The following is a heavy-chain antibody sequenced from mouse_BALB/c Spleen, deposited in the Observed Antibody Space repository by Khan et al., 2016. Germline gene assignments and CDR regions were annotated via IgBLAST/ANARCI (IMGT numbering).Heavy chain of an antibody. CDR1: GYTFTNYG. CDR2: INTYSGES. J-gene: IGHJ1*01. CDR3: TRYRCYYGSRGYVDV. D-gene: IGHD1-1*01. V-gene: IGHV9-3-1*01. Sequence: QIQLVQSGPELKKPGKTVKISCKASGYTFTNYGMNWVKQAPGKGLKWMGWINTYSGESTYADDFKGRFAFSLETSANTAYLQINNLNNEDTATYFCTRYRCYYGSRGYVDVWGAGTAVTVS.